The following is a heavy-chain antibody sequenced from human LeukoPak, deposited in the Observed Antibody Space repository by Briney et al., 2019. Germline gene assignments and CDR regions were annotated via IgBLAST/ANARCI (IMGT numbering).Heavy chain of an antibody. CDR3: AREYYYDSSGPNWFDP. CDR1: GGTFSSYT. V-gene: IGHV1-69*04. CDR2: IIPILGIA. D-gene: IGHD3-22*01. J-gene: IGHJ5*02. Sequence: SVKVSCKASGGTFSSYTISWVRQAPGQGLEWMGRIIPILGIANYAQKFQDRVTITAVKSTNTAYMELSSLRSEDTAVYYCAREYYYDSSGPNWFDPWGQGTLVTVSS.